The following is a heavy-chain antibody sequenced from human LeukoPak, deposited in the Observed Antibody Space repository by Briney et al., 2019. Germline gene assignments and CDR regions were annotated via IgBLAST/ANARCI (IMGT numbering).Heavy chain of an antibody. CDR3: ARETLYYFDY. CDR1: GFTFSSYS. V-gene: IGHV3-21*01. CDR2: ISSSSSYI. Sequence: GGSLRLSCAASGFTFSSYSMNWVRQAPGKGLEWVSSISSSSSYIYYADSVKGRFTISRDNSKNTLYLQMNSLRAEDTAAYYCARETLYYFDYWGQGTLVTVSS. J-gene: IGHJ4*02.